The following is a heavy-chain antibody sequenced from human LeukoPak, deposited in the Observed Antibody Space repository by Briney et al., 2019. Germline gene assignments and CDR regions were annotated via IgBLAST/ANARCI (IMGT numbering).Heavy chain of an antibody. V-gene: IGHV3-23*01. CDR2: ISGSGGST. J-gene: IGHJ4*02. CDR3: ATDYDFWSGYDY. CDR1: GFTFSSTG. Sequence: GGSLRLSCAASGFTFSSTGMHWVRQAPGKGLEWVSAISGSGGSTYYADSVKGRFTISRDNSKNTLYLQMNSLRAEDTAVYYCATDYDFWSGYDYWGQGTLVTVSS. D-gene: IGHD3-3*01.